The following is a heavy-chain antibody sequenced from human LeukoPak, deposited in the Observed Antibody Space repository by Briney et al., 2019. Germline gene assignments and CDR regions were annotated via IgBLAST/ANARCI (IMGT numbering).Heavy chain of an antibody. CDR1: GFTFSSYS. CDR2: ISGSSSYI. Sequence: GGSLRLSCAASGFTFSSYSMNWVRQAPGKGLEWVSSISGSSSYIYYADSVKGRFTISRDNARNSLYLQMSSLRAEDTALYYCARRAGAYSHPYDYWGQGTLVTVSS. D-gene: IGHD4/OR15-4a*01. CDR3: ARRAGAYSHPYDY. J-gene: IGHJ4*02. V-gene: IGHV3-21*01.